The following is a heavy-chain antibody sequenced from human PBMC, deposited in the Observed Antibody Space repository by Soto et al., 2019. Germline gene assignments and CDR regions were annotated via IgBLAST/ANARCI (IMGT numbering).Heavy chain of an antibody. CDR3: SHMRGSGLFGRDV. D-gene: IGHD3-10*01. CDR1: GFSLSISGEG. V-gene: IGHV2-5*01. Sequence: SAPSLVNPTQTLTLTCTFSGFSLSISGEGVGWIRQPPGKALEWLALIFSNDDNRYSPSLKSRLSITKDTSKNQVGLIMTNIDPVDTATYYCSHMRGSGLFGRDVWGPVTTVTVSS. J-gene: IGHJ6*02. CDR2: IFSNDDN.